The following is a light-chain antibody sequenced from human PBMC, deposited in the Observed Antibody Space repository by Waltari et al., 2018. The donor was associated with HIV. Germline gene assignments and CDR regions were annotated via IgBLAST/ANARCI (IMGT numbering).Light chain of an antibody. J-gene: IGKJ4*01. V-gene: IGKV3-20*01. CDR3: QQYGSSRGT. Sequence: ENVLTQSPGTLSLSPGDRATLSCRASQSVSSSYLAWYQHKPGQAPRLLIYGASRRATGIPDRFSGSGSGTDFTLTISRLEPEDFAVYYCQQYGSSRGTFGGGTKVDIK. CDR1: QSVSSSY. CDR2: GAS.